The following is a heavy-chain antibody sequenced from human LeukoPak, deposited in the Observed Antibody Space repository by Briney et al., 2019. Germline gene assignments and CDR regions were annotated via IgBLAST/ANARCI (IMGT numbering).Heavy chain of an antibody. J-gene: IGHJ4*02. V-gene: IGHV4-34*01. CDR2: INHSGST. Sequence: SETLSLTCAVYGGSFSGYYWSWVRQPPGKGLEWIGEINHSGSTNYNPSLKSRVTISVDTSKNQFSLKLSSVTAADTAVYYCARLAAGTIDYWGQGTLVTVSS. CDR1: GGSFSGYY. D-gene: IGHD6-13*01. CDR3: ARLAAGTIDY.